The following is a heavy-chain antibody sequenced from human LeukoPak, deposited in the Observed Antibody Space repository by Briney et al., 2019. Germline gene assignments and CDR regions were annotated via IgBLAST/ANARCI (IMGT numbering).Heavy chain of an antibody. CDR3: ARGRSLYYDSSGYYQNRFDP. D-gene: IGHD3-22*01. CDR2: MNPNSGNT. V-gene: IGHV1-8*01. CDR1: GYTFTSYD. Sequence: ASVKVSCKASGYTFTSYDINWVRQATGQGLEWMGWMNPNSGNTGYAQKFQGRVTMTRNTSISTAYMELSSLRSEDTAVYYCARGRSLYYDSSGYYQNRFDPWGQGTLVTVSS. J-gene: IGHJ5*02.